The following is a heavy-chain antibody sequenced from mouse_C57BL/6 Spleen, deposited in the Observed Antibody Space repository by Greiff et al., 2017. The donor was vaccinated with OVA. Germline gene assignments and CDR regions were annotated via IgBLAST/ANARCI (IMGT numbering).Heavy chain of an antibody. D-gene: IGHD1-1*01. CDR1: GFTFSDYY. CDR2: INYDGSST. V-gene: IGHV5-16*01. Sequence: EVKLMESEGGLVQPGSSMKLSCTASGFTFSDYYMAWVRQVPEKGLEWVANINYDGSSTYYLDSLKSRFILSRENAKNTLYLQMSSLKSEDTATYYCARDVALTVVDWYFDVWGTGTTVTVSS. CDR3: ARDVALTVVDWYFDV. J-gene: IGHJ1*03.